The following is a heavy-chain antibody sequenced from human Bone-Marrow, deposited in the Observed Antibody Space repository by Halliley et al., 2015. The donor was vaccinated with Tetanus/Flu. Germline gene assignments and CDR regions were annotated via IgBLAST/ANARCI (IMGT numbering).Heavy chain of an antibody. CDR3: ATRAYGMDV. J-gene: IGHJ6*02. Sequence: SLRLSCAASGFTFSHFGMHWVRQAPGKGLEWVAVIWYDGSNKYYADSVKGRFTISRDNAKNTLYLQMNSLGAEDTAVYYCATRAYGMDVWGQGTTVTVSS. CDR2: IWYDGSNK. V-gene: IGHV3-33*01. CDR1: GFTFSHFG.